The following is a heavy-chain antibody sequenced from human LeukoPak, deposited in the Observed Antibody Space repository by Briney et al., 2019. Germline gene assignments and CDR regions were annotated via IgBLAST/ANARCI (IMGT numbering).Heavy chain of an antibody. V-gene: IGHV1-46*01. CDR1: GYTFTSYY. CDR2: INPSGGST. CDR3: ARDGVLRFLEWLPTTNYYYYYMDL. Sequence: ASVKVSCKASGYTFTSYYMHWVRQAPGQGLEWMGVINPSGGSTSYAQKFQGRVTMTRDMSTSTVYMELSSLRSEDTAVYYCARDGVLRFLEWLPTTNYYYYYMDLWGQGTLVTVSS. J-gene: IGHJ6*03. D-gene: IGHD3-3*01.